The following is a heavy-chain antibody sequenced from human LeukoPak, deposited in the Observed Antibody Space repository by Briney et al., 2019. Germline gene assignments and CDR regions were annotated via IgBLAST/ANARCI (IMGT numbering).Heavy chain of an antibody. CDR3: VYDSSGRSFRNFQH. Sequence: GASVKVSCKASGYTFTGYYMHWVRQAPGQGLEWMGWINPNSGGTNYAQKFQGRVTMTRDTSISTAYMELSRLRSDDTAVYYCVYDSSGRSFRNFQHWGQGTLVTVSS. CDR2: INPNSGGT. J-gene: IGHJ1*01. CDR1: GYTFTGYY. D-gene: IGHD3-22*01. V-gene: IGHV1-2*02.